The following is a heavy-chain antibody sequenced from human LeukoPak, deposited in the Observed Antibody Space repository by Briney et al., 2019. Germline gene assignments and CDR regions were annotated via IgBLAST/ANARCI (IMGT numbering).Heavy chain of an antibody. CDR3: ARGLGYCSGGSCYGPYYYYYGMDV. D-gene: IGHD2-15*01. CDR1: GGSFSGYY. V-gene: IGHV4-34*01. J-gene: IGHJ6*02. Sequence: SETLSLTCAVYGGSFSGYYWSWIRQPPGKGLEWIGEIKHSGSTNYNPSLKSRVTISVDTSKNQFSLKLSSVTAADTAVYYCARGLGYCSGGSCYGPYYYYYGMDVWGQGTTVTVSS. CDR2: IKHSGST.